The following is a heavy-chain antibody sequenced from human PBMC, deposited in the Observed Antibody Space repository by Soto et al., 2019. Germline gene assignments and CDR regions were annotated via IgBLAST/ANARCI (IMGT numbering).Heavy chain of an antibody. CDR1: GGSISSGGYY. D-gene: IGHD2-15*01. CDR2: IYYSGST. Sequence: KTSETLSLTCTVSGGSISSGGYYWSWIRQHPGKGLEWIGYIYYSGSTYYNPSLKSRVTISVDTSKNQFSLKLSSVTAADTAVYYCARYCSGGSCYSGYFDYWGQGTLVTVSS. J-gene: IGHJ4*02. CDR3: ARYCSGGSCYSGYFDY. V-gene: IGHV4-31*03.